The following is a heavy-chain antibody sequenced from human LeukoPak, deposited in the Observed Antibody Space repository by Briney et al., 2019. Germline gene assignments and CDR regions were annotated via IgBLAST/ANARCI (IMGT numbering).Heavy chain of an antibody. D-gene: IGHD6-6*01. CDR2: IKSDGSEK. J-gene: IGHJ4*02. V-gene: IGHV3-7*01. CDR3: ARESAWARDS. CDR1: GFTFSSFW. Sequence: GGSLRLSCAASGFTFSSFWMYWVRQAPGKGLEWVANIKSDGSEKYYVGSVEGRFTISRDNAKNSLFLQMNGLRAEDTAVYYCARESAWARDSWGQGTLVTVSS.